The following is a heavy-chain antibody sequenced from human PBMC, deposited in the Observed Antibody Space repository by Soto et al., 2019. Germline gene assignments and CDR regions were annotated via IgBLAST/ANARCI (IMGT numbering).Heavy chain of an antibody. J-gene: IGHJ5*02. D-gene: IGHD1-26*01. CDR1: GGSISSSNYY. CDR3: ATQEVGGSYVYTFDP. Sequence: PSKTLSLTCTVSGGSISSSNYYWGWIRQPPGKGLEWIGSIYYSGSTYYNPSLKSRVTISVDTSKNQFSLKLSSVTAADTAVYYCATQEVGGSYVYTFDPWGQGALVTVSS. V-gene: IGHV4-39*01. CDR2: IYYSGST.